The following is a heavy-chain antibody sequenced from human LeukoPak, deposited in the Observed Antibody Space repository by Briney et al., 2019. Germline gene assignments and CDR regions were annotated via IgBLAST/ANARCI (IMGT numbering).Heavy chain of an antibody. D-gene: IGHD3-22*01. Sequence: ASVKVSCKASGYTFTGYYMHWVRQAPEQGLEWMGWINPNNGVTNYAQKFQGRVTMTRDTSISTAYMELSRLRSDDTAVFYCARGAFYYDSSGSPDIWGQGTMVTVSS. V-gene: IGHV1-2*02. J-gene: IGHJ3*02. CDR1: GYTFTGYY. CDR2: INPNNGVT. CDR3: ARGAFYYDSSGSPDI.